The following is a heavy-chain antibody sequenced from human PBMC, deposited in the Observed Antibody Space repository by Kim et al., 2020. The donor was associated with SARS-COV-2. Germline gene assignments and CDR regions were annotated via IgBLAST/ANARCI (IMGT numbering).Heavy chain of an antibody. V-gene: IGHV4-39*01. D-gene: IGHD1-26*01. J-gene: IGHJ4*02. CDR3: ARHPRRVGATDLDY. CDR2: IYYSGST. Sequence: SETLSLTCTVSGGSISSSSYYWGWIRQPPGKGLEWIGSIYYSGSTYYNPSLKSRVTISVDTSKNQFSLKLSSVTAADTAVYYCARHPRRVGATDLDYWGQGTLVTGSS. CDR1: GGSISSSSYY.